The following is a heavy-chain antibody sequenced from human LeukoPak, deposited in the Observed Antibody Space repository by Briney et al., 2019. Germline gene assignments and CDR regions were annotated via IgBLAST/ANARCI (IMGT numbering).Heavy chain of an antibody. CDR2: IYTSGST. Sequence: SETLSLTCTVSGGSISSGSYYWSWIRQPAGKGLEWIGRIYTSGSTNYNPSLKSRVTISVDTSKNQFSLKLSSVTAADTAVYYCARGPLQRYCSSTSCYTAEYFQHWGQGTLVTVSS. J-gene: IGHJ1*01. V-gene: IGHV4-61*02. CDR3: ARGPLQRYCSSTSCYTAEYFQH. D-gene: IGHD2-2*02. CDR1: GGSISSGSYY.